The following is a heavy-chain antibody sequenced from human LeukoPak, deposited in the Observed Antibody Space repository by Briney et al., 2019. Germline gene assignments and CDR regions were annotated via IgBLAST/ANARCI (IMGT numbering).Heavy chain of an antibody. CDR1: GFTFSSHA. Sequence: GGSLRLSCAASGFTFSSHAMSWVRQAPGKGLEWVSAISGSGGSTYYADSVKGRFTISRDKSKNTLYLQMNSLRAEDTAVYYCAAAPIEMQQRGFDYWGQGTLVTVSS. CDR2: ISGSGGST. V-gene: IGHV3-23*01. J-gene: IGHJ4*02. D-gene: IGHD5-24*01. CDR3: AAAPIEMQQRGFDY.